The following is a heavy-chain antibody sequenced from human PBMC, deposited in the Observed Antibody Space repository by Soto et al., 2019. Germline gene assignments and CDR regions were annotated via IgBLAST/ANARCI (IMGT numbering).Heavy chain of an antibody. CDR3: ARSNYDFWSGGSLDI. CDR1: GFSFSSYL. Sequence: GGSLRLSCAASGFSFSSYLMNWVRQAPGKGLEWVANIKQDGSQKYYVDSVKGRFTISRDNAKNSLYLQMNSLRAEDTAIYYCARSNYDFWSGGSLDIWGQGTMVTVS. V-gene: IGHV3-7*03. CDR2: IKQDGSQK. J-gene: IGHJ3*02. D-gene: IGHD3-3*01.